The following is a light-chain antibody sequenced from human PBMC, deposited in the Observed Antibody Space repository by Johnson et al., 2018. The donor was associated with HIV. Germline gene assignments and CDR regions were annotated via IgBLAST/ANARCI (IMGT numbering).Light chain of an antibody. CDR1: SSNIGNYF. CDR2: EHN. J-gene: IGLJ1*01. Sequence: QSVLSQPPSVSAAPGQKVTISCSGSSSNIGNYFVSWYQQLPGAAPKLLIYEHNNRPSGLPDRFSGSKSGPSATMGITGLQTGDEADYYCGTWDSSLNAGVFGTGTKVTVL. CDR3: GTWDSSLNAGV. V-gene: IGLV1-51*02.